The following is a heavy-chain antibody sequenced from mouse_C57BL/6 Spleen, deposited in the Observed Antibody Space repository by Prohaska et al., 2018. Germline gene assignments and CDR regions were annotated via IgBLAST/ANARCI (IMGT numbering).Heavy chain of an antibody. CDR3: ARWDINSSWFAY. CDR2: INPNNGGT. J-gene: IGHJ3*01. V-gene: IGHV1-22*01. Sequence: HGKSLEWIGYINPNNGGTTYNQKFKGKATLTVNKSSSTAYMELRSLTSDDSAVYYCARWDINSSWFAYWGQGTLVTVSA. D-gene: IGHD2-5*01.